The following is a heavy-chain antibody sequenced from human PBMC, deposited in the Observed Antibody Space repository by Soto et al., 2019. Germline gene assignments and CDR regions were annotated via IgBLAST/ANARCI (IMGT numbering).Heavy chain of an antibody. V-gene: IGHV4-39*01. J-gene: IGHJ6*03. Sequence: SETLSLTCTVSGGSISSSSYYWGWIRQPPGKGLEWIGSIYYSGSTYYNPSLKSRVTISVDTSKNQFSLKLSSVTAADTALYYCARPSGYMDVWGKGTTVTVSS. CDR1: GGSISSSSYY. D-gene: IGHD3-10*01. CDR3: ARPSGYMDV. CDR2: IYYSGST.